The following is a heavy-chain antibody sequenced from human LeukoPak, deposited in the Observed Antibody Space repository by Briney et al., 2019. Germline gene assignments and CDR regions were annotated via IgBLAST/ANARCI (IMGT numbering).Heavy chain of an antibody. V-gene: IGHV4-59*08. CDR3: ARQNYGAAPLRY. D-gene: IGHD4/OR15-4a*01. CDR1: GGSINSYY. J-gene: IGHJ4*02. Sequence: SETLSLTCTVSGGSINSYYWSWIRQPPGKGLEWIGYIYDSGSTNYNPSLKSRVTISVDTSKNQFSLKLSSVTAADTAVYYCARQNYGAAPLRYWGQGTLVTVSS. CDR2: IYDSGST.